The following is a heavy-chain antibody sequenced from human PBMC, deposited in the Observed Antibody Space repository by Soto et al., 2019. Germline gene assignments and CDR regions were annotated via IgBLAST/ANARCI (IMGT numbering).Heavy chain of an antibody. Sequence: EVQLVESGGGLVQPGGSLRLSCAASGFTFSDHYMDWVRQAPGKGLEWVGRTRNKANSYTTEYAASVKGRFTISRDDSKNSLYLQMNSLKTEDTAVYYCARSRPATAGPLNYWGQGTLVTVSS. CDR3: ARSRPATAGPLNY. CDR1: GFTFSDHY. CDR2: TRNKANSYTT. V-gene: IGHV3-72*01. J-gene: IGHJ4*02. D-gene: IGHD2-2*01.